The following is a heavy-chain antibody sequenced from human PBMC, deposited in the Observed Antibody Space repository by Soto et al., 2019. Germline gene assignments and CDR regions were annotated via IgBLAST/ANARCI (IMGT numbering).Heavy chain of an antibody. Sequence: QVQLQESGPGLVKPSETLSLSCTVSGGSISNYYWTWIRQPPGKGLEWLGYIYYRGSTNYNTSLKSRVTISIASSKKHFSLNLSSVTAADTAIYYCARSYFPGNPYYGLDVWGQGTTVTVSS. J-gene: IGHJ6*02. CDR1: GGSISNYY. CDR2: IYYRGST. D-gene: IGHD6-13*01. V-gene: IGHV4-59*01. CDR3: ARSYFPGNPYYGLDV.